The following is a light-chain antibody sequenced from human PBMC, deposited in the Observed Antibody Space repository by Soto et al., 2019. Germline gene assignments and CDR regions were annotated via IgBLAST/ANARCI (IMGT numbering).Light chain of an antibody. V-gene: IGLV1-44*01. CDR1: SSNIGSNT. J-gene: IGLJ2*01. CDR2: SYN. CDR3: AAWDDSLNGVL. Sequence: QAVVNQPPSASGTPGQRVTISCSGSSSNIGSNTVNWYQQLPGTAPKLLIFSYNQRPSGVPDRFSGSKSGTSASLAISGLQSEDEADYYCAAWDDSLNGVLFGGGTKLTVL.